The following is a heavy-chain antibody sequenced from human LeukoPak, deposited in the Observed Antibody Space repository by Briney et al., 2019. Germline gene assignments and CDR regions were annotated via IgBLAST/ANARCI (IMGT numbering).Heavy chain of an antibody. V-gene: IGHV3-7*01. CDR1: GFTFSNYW. J-gene: IGHJ5*02. D-gene: IGHD6-19*01. Sequence: GGSLRLSCAASGFTFSNYWMSWVRQAPGKGLEWVANIKQDASEKYYVDSVKGRFTISRDNSKNTLYLQMNSLRAEDTAVYYCARDPSSGWYLKGWFDPWGQGTLVTVSS. CDR2: IKQDASEK. CDR3: ARDPSSGWYLKGWFDP.